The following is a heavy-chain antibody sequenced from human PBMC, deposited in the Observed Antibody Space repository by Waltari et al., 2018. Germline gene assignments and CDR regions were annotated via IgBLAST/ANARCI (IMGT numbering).Heavy chain of an antibody. CDR3: ARVPYSGSYYYYYMDV. V-gene: IGHV4-59*01. CDR2: IYYSGST. Sequence: QVQLQESGPGLVKPSETLSLTCTVSGGSISSYYWSWIRQPPGKGLDWIGYIYYSGSTNYNHSLKSRVTISVDTSKNQFSLKLSSVTAADTAVYYCARVPYSGSYYYYYMDVWGKGTTVTISS. D-gene: IGHD1-26*01. CDR1: GGSISSYY. J-gene: IGHJ6*03.